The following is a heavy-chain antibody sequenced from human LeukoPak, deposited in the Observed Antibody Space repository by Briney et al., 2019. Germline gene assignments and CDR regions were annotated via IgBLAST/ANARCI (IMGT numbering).Heavy chain of an antibody. V-gene: IGHV1-69*05. CDR2: IIPIFGTP. CDR1: GGTFSSYA. J-gene: IGHJ4*02. D-gene: IGHD4-17*01. Sequence: GSSVKVSCKASGGTFSSYAISWVRQAPGQGLEWMGGIIPIFGTPNYAQKFQGRVTITTDESTSTAYMELSSLRSEDTAVYYCAKIFKSWPSGEVDYWGQGTLVTVSS. CDR3: AKIFKSWPSGEVDY.